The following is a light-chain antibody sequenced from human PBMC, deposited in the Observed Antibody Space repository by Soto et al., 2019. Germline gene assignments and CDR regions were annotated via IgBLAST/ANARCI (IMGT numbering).Light chain of an antibody. CDR3: QQCGSSRRT. Sequence: EIVLTQSPGTLSLSPGEGATLSCRASESVSSDCLAWYRQRPGQAPRLLIYGASTRATGTPDRISGSGSGTDFTLTISSLEPEDFCVYFCQQCGSSRRTFGQGTRVEIK. V-gene: IGKV3-20*01. J-gene: IGKJ1*01. CDR2: GAS. CDR1: ESVSSDC.